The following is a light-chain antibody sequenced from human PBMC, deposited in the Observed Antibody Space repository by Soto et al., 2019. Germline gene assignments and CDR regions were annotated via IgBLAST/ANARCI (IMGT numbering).Light chain of an antibody. J-gene: IGKJ4*01. CDR3: QQFASYPVT. V-gene: IGKV1-13*02. CDR2: DAS. CDR1: QGINSA. Sequence: AIQLTQSPSSLSASVGDRVTITCRASQGINSALAWYQQKPGKTPNLLIFDASNLQTGVPSRFSGSGSGTDFTLTISSMQPEDFASYYCQQFASYPVTFGGGTKVEI.